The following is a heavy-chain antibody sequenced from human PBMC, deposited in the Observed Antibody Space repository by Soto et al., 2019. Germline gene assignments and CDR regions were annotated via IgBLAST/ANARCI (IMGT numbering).Heavy chain of an antibody. D-gene: IGHD1-1*01. J-gene: IGHJ4*02. Sequence: SETLSLTCTVSGGSISSGGYYWSWIRQHQEKVQERIGYIYYIGSTYFNPSLKSLVTISVDTSKNLFSLKLSSVTAADTAVYYCARESAQPLEQTTWPYVDYWGQGTLVTVSS. CDR3: ARESAQPLEQTTWPYVDY. V-gene: IGHV4-31*01. CDR2: IYYIGST. CDR1: GGSISSGGYY.